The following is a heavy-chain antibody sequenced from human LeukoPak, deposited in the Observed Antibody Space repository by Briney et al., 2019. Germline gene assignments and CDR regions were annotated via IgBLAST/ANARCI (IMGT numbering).Heavy chain of an antibody. CDR1: GFTFSSYS. J-gene: IGHJ4*02. CDR3: ARGYITLVGGVTPFDY. Sequence: PGGSLRLSCAASGFTFSSYSMNWVRQAPGKGLEWVSYISSSSSTIYYADSVKGRFTISRDNAKNSLYLQMNSLRDEDTAVYYCARGYITLVGGVTPFDYWGQGTLVTVSS. CDR2: ISSSSSTI. D-gene: IGHD3-10*01. V-gene: IGHV3-48*02.